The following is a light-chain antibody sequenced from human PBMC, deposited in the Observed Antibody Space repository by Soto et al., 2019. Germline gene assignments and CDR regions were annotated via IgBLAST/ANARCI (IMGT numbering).Light chain of an antibody. CDR1: SSNIGAGYG. J-gene: IGLJ2*01. CDR3: QSYDSSLSGSV. V-gene: IGLV1-40*01. Sequence: QSVLTQPPSVSGAPGQRVTISCTGSSSNIGAGYGVQWYQQLPGTAPKLLIYTNINRPSGVPDRFSGSRSGTSASLAITVLQAEDEAAYHCQSYDSSLSGSVFGGGTKLTVL. CDR2: TNI.